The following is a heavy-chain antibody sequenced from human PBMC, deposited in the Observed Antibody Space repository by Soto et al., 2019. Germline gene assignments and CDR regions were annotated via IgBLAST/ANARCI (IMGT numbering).Heavy chain of an antibody. J-gene: IGHJ4*02. Sequence: GGSLRLSGAASGFTFSTYGIHWVRQVPCKGLEWLAFISYDGIDVYYTDSVKGRFTISRDNSKNTLYLQMNSLRAEDTAVYSCGKDLILFRKAANNSWDYWGQGTLVTVSS. CDR3: GKDLILFRKAANNSWDY. V-gene: IGHV3-30*18. CDR1: GFTFSTYG. D-gene: IGHD6-25*01. CDR2: ISYDGIDV.